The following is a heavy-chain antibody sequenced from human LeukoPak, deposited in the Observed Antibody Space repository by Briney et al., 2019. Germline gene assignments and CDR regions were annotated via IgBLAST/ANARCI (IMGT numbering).Heavy chain of an antibody. CDR1: GFIFSSIHA. J-gene: IGHJ4*02. V-gene: IGHV3-23*01. Sequence: GGSLRLSCAASGFIFSSIHAMTWVRQAPGKGLEWVSSISGSGSTTYYADSVKGRFTISRDSAKNTLYLQMNSLRAEDTAVYYCARTARSGYYFSTYYYDSSGYQFDYWGQGTLVTVSS. D-gene: IGHD3-22*01. CDR2: ISGSGSTT. CDR3: ARTARSGYYFSTYYYDSSGYQFDY.